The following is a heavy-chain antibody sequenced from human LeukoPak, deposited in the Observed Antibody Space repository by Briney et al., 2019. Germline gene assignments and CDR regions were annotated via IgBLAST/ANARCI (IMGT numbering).Heavy chain of an antibody. CDR2: ISWNSGSI. CDR1: GFTFDDYA. V-gene: IGHV3-9*01. D-gene: IGHD1-26*01. J-gene: IGHJ6*03. CDR3: AKGSGSYRTLYYYYHMDV. Sequence: GGSLRLSCAASGFTFDDYAMHWVRQAPGKGLEWVSGISWNSGSIGYADSVKGRFTISRDNAKNSLYLQMNSLRAEDTALYYCAKGSGSYRTLYYYYHMDVWGKGTTVTVSS.